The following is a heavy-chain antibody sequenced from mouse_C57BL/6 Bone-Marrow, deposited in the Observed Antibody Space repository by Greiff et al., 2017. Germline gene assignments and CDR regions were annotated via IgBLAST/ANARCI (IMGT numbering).Heavy chain of an antibody. CDR3: ARWDYGGAWFAY. J-gene: IGHJ3*01. D-gene: IGHD2-4*01. V-gene: IGHV14-2*01. Sequence: EVQLQQSGAELVKPGASVKLSCTASGFNIKDYYMHWVKQSTEQGLEWIGRIDPEDGETKYAPKFQGKATLTADTSSNTAYLQLSSLTSEDTAVYYSARWDYGGAWFAYWGQGTLVTVSA. CDR1: GFNIKDYY. CDR2: IDPEDGET.